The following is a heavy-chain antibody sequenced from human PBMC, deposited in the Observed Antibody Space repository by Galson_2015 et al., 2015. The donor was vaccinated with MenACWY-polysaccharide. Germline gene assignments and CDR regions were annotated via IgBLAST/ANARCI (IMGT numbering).Heavy chain of an antibody. Sequence: SLRLSCAASGFPFSSYEMNWVRQAPGKGLEWVSYISSSGSTIYYADSVKGRFTISRDNAKNSLYLQMNSLRAEDTAVYYCAGDSTSEYWGQGTLVTVSS. CDR3: AGDSTSEY. CDR1: GFPFSSYE. V-gene: IGHV3-48*03. D-gene: IGHD2-2*01. CDR2: ISSSGSTI. J-gene: IGHJ4*02.